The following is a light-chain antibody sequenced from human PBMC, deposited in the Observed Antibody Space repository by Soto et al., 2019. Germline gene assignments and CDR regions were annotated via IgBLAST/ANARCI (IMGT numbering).Light chain of an antibody. J-gene: IGKJ1*01. V-gene: IGKV3-20*01. CDR3: QQYGNSPKT. CDR1: QTVSSN. Sequence: EIILTQSPDTLSLSPGERATLSCRASQTVSSNLAWYQQKPGQAPRLLIFGASSRATGIPDRFSGSGSGTDFTLTITRLAREDFAVYYCQQYGNSPKTFGQGTKVDIK. CDR2: GAS.